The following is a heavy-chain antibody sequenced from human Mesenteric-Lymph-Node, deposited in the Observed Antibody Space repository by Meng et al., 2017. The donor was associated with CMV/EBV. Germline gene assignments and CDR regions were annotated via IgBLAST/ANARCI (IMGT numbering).Heavy chain of an antibody. CDR1: GFTFSSYA. V-gene: IGHV3-74*01. D-gene: IGHD3-10*01. CDR2: IDSDGSST. Sequence: GGSLRLSCAASGFTFSSYAISWVRQAPGKGLVWVSRIDSDGSSTVYADSVKGRFIISRDNAKNTLFLQMNSLRGEDTAVYYCARRGGYGSGSYPPDYWGQGTLVTVSS. J-gene: IGHJ4*02. CDR3: ARRGGYGSGSYPPDY.